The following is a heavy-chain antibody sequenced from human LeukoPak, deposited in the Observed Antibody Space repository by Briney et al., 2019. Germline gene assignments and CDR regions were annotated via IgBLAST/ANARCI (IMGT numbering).Heavy chain of an antibody. J-gene: IGHJ4*02. CDR1: GGSNSRGGYY. CDR2: IYYSGST. V-gene: IGHV4-31*03. D-gene: IGHD6-19*01. Sequence: SQTLSLTCTVSGGSNSRGGYYWGWIRQHPGKGLEWVGHIYYSGSTYYKPSLESRVTISVDTSKNQFSLKLSAVTAADTAVYYCARGAVAGTIDYWGQGTLVTVSS. CDR3: ARGAVAGTIDY.